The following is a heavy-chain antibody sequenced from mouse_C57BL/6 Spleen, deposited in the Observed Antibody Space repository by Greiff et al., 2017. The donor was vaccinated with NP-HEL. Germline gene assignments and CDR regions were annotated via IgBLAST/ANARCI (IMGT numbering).Heavy chain of an antibody. D-gene: IGHD1-1*01. CDR1: GFTFSSYG. CDR2: ISSGGSYT. CDR3: ARHHYGYAMDY. V-gene: IGHV5-6*01. J-gene: IGHJ4*01. Sequence: EVQGVESGGDLVKPGGSLKLSCAASGFTFSSYGMSWVRQTPDKRLEWVATISSGGSYTYYPDSVKGRFTISRDNAKNTLYLQMSSLTSEDTAMYYCARHHYGYAMDYWGQGTSVTVAS.